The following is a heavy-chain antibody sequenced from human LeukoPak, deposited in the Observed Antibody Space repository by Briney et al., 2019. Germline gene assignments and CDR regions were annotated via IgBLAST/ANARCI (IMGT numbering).Heavy chain of an antibody. CDR1: GGSISSYY. D-gene: IGHD5-12*01. V-gene: IGHV4-4*07. Sequence: SETLSLTCTVSGGSISSYYWSWIRQPAGKGLEWIGRIYTSGSTNYSPSLKSRVTMSVDTSKNQFSLKLSSVTAADTAVYYCARAKLATISGYYYYMDVWGKGTTVTVSS. J-gene: IGHJ6*03. CDR3: ARAKLATISGYYYYMDV. CDR2: IYTSGST.